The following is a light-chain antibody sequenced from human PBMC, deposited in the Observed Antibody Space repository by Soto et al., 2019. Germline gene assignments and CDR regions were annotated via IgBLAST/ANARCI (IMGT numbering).Light chain of an antibody. CDR3: QAWATGIHI. Sequence: QPVLTQSPSASASLGASVKLTCTMSSRRNTNALARHQQQPKNGPRFLMKVNSDGSHFKGDGIPDRFSGSSSGAERYLTTSSLQSEDEADYYCQAWATGIHIFGGGTKVTVL. CDR1: SRRNTNA. J-gene: IGLJ2*01. V-gene: IGLV4-69*01. CDR2: VNSDGSH.